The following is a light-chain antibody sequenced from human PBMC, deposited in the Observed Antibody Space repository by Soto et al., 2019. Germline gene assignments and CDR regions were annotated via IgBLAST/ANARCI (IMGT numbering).Light chain of an antibody. J-gene: IGKJ1*01. V-gene: IGKV3-15*01. CDR2: GAS. CDR3: QQYGSSPPT. Sequence: EIVMTQSPATLSVSPGERATLSCRASQSVSSNLAWYQQKPGQAPRLLIYGASTRAAGISARFSGSGSGTEFTLTISRLEPEDFAVYYCQQYGSSPPTFGQGTKVDIK. CDR1: QSVSSN.